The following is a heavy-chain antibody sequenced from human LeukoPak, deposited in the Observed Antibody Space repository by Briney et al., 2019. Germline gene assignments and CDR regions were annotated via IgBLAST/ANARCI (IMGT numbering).Heavy chain of an antibody. J-gene: IGHJ4*02. Sequence: ASVTVSCTASGYTFTSYDINWVRQATGQGLEWMGWMNPNSSNTGYAQKFQGRVTMTRNTSISTAYMELSSLRSEDTAVYYCASGGYYGSGSYVAVGYWGQGTLVTVSS. CDR3: ASGGYYGSGSYVAVGY. CDR2: MNPNSSNT. V-gene: IGHV1-8*01. D-gene: IGHD3-10*01. CDR1: GYTFTSYD.